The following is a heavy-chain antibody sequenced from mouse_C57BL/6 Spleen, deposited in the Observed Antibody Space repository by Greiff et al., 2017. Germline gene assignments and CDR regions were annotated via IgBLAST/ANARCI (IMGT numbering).Heavy chain of an antibody. CDR3: AILYGSSYGAMDY. CDR2: ISSGSSAI. V-gene: IGHV5-17*01. J-gene: IGHJ4*01. D-gene: IGHD1-1*01. CDR1: GFTFSDYG. Sequence: VQLKESGGGLVKPGGSLKLSCAASGFTFSDYGMHWVRQAPEKGLEWVAYISSGSSAIYYADTVKGRFTISRDNAKNTLFLQMTSLRSEDTAMYYCAILYGSSYGAMDYWGQGTSVTVSS.